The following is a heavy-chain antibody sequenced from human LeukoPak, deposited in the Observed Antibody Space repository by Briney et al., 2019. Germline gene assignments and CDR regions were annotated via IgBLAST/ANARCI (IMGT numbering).Heavy chain of an antibody. CDR1: GFTVSSNY. CDR2: IYSGGST. Sequence: PGGSLRLSCAASGFTVSSNYMSWVRQAPGKGLEWVSVIYSGGSTYYADSVKGRFTISRDNSKNSLYLQMNSLRAEDTAVYYCARDVGALRPTDAFDIWGQGTMVAVSS. V-gene: IGHV3-66*01. D-gene: IGHD1-26*01. CDR3: ARDVGALRPTDAFDI. J-gene: IGHJ3*02.